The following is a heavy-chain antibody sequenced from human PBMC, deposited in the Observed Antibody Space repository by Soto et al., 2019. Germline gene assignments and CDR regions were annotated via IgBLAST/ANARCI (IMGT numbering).Heavy chain of an antibody. CDR3: ARYHDTNHYFDY. Sequence: QVQLQESGPGLVQPSGTLSLSCDVSGGSIRSVNWWSWVRQPPGKGLEWIGEIYHNGDTNYNTSLKSLVTISVDNSKNKFSLRVNSVTAEDTAVYFCARYHDTNHYFDYWGQGTLVTVSS. CDR2: IYHNGDT. J-gene: IGHJ4*02. V-gene: IGHV4-4*02. CDR1: GGSIRSVNW. D-gene: IGHD2-2*01.